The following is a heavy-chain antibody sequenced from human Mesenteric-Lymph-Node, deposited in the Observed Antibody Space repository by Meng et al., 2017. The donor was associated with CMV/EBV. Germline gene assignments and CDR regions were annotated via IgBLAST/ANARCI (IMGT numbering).Heavy chain of an antibody. V-gene: IGHV3-9*03. J-gene: IGHJ4*02. Sequence: SLKISCAASGFTFEDYAMHWVRQAPGKGLEWVSGITWNSGSIAYADSVKGRFTISRDNAKKSLYLQMNSLRTEDMALYYCAKGRYWGFFDSWGQGILVTVS. D-gene: IGHD2-21*01. CDR1: GFTFEDYA. CDR2: ITWNSGSI. CDR3: AKGRYWGFFDS.